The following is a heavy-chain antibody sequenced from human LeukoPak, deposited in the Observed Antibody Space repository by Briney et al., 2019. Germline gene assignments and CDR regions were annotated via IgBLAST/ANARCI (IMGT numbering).Heavy chain of an antibody. CDR1: GYTLTTYG. V-gene: IGHV1-18*01. D-gene: IGHD6-6*01. CDR2: ISAYNGNT. CDR3: ARDPIAARPGWFDP. J-gene: IGHJ5*02. Sequence: ASVKVSCKASGYTLTTYGINWVRQAPGQGLEWMGWISAYNGNTNYAQNLQGRVTLTTDTSASTAYMELRSLRSDDTAVYYCARDPIAARPGWFDPWGQGTLVIVSS.